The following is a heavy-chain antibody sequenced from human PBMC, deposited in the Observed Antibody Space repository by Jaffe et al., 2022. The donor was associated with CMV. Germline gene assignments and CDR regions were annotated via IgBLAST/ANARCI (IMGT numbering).Heavy chain of an antibody. J-gene: IGHJ6*02. CDR1: GGSISSGGYY. CDR2: IYYSGST. Sequence: QVQLQESGPGLVKPSQTLSLTCTVSGGSISSGGYYWSWIRQHPGKGLEWIGYIYYSGSTYYNPSLKSRVTISVDTSKNQFSLKLSSVTAADTAVYYCARAPRKFPCTNGVCYTVSGMDVWGQGTTVTVSS. V-gene: IGHV4-31*03. D-gene: IGHD2-8*01. CDR3: ARAPRKFPCTNGVCYTVSGMDV.